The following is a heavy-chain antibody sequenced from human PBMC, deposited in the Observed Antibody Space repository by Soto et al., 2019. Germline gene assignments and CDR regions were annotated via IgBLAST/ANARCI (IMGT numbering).Heavy chain of an antibody. J-gene: IGHJ4*02. CDR3: AHTGSFYSSSSDHFDY. Sequence: SGPTLVNPTQSLTLTCTFSGFSLSTSGVGVGWIRQPPGKALEWLALIYWNDDKRYSPSLKSRLTITKDTSKNQVVLTMTNMDPVDTATYYCAHTGSFYSSSSDHFDYWGQGTLVTVSS. CDR2: IYWNDDK. D-gene: IGHD6-6*01. V-gene: IGHV2-5*01. CDR1: GFSLSTSGVG.